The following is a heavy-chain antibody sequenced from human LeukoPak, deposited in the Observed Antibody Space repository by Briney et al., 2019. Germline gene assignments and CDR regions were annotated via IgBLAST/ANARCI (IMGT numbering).Heavy chain of an antibody. J-gene: IGHJ4*02. Sequence: GGSLRLSCAASGFTFSSYGMSWVRQAPGKGLEWVSAISGSGGSTYYADSVKGRFTISRDNSKNMVSLQMNSLRAEDTAVYYCAKNAPLYSSGWYEDYWGQGTLVTVSS. CDR3: AKNAPLYSSGWYEDY. CDR1: GFTFSSYG. D-gene: IGHD6-19*01. CDR2: ISGSGGST. V-gene: IGHV3-23*01.